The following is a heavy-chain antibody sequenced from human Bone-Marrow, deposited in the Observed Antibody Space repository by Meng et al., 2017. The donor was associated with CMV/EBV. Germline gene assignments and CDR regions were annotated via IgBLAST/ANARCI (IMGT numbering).Heavy chain of an antibody. V-gene: IGHV3-30*04. CDR3: ARDVTTLGYSGMDV. CDR1: GFTFSSYA. CDR2: ISYDGSTE. J-gene: IGHJ6*02. Sequence: GESLKISCAASGFTFSSYAMSWVRQAPGKGLEWVALISYDGSTEYYTDSVRGRFRISRDNSKKTLYMHMNSLRPEDSAIYYCARDVTTLGYSGMDVWGQGPTVTVPS. D-gene: IGHD4-23*01.